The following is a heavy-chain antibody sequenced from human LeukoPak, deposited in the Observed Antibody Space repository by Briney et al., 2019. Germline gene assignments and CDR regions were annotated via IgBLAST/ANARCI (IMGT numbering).Heavy chain of an antibody. J-gene: IGHJ4*02. V-gene: IGHV3-48*03. CDR2: ISGSGVTM. CDR1: GFTFSSYE. D-gene: IGHD6-19*01. Sequence: SGGSLRLSCAASGFTFSSYEMNWVCQAPGRGMEWVSYISGSGVTMYYADSVKGRFTISRDDAKNSLYLQMNSLRAEDTAVYYCAREDIRLDYFDYWGQGTLVSVSS. CDR3: AREDIRLDYFDY.